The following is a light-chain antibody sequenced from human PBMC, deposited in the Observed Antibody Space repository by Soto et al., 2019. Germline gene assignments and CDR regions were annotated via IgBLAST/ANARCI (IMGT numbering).Light chain of an antibody. V-gene: IGKV3-11*01. CDR1: QSISSS. J-gene: IGKJ3*01. CDR3: HQLFTWPS. CDR2: DAS. Sequence: ETVFTQSPATLSLSPGERATLSCRASQSISSSLALYQQTPGQAPSILIYDASKMATGIPARFSGSGSGTDFTLTISILEPEDFAVYFCHQLFTWPSFVPGTKVDIK.